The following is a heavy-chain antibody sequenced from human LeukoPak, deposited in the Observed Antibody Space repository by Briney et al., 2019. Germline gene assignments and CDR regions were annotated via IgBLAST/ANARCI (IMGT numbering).Heavy chain of an antibody. Sequence: ASVKVSCKASVGTFSSYAISWVRQAPGQGLEWMGRIIPILGIANYAQKFQGRVTITADKSTSTAYMELSSLRSEDTAVYYCARDRGIAAAGTLVDAFDIWGQGTMVTVSS. D-gene: IGHD6-13*01. CDR3: ARDRGIAAAGTLVDAFDI. CDR2: IIPILGIA. V-gene: IGHV1-69*04. CDR1: VGTFSSYA. J-gene: IGHJ3*02.